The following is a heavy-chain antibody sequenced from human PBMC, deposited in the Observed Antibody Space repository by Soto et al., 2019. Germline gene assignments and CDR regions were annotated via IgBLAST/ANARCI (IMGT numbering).Heavy chain of an antibody. CDR2: ISGNGYSA. CDR1: GFTFDDYA. CDR3: AKDRKQLWSDFDY. J-gene: IGHJ4*02. Sequence: GGSLRLSCEASGFTFDDYAMTWVRQSPGKGLEWVSSISGNGYSAYYADSVKGRFTISRDKSKNTVSLQMDSLRAEDTAVYYCAKDRKQLWSDFDYWGQGTLVTVSS. D-gene: IGHD1-1*01. V-gene: IGHV3-23*01.